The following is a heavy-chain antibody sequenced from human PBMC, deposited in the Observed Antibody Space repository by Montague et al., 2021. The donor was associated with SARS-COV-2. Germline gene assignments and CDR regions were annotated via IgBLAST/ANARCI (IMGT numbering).Heavy chain of an antibody. D-gene: IGHD1-26*01. CDR3: APPVGASYHFDY. CDR2: ISGSGST. CDR1: VFTISSYA. J-gene: IGHJ4*02. V-gene: IGHV3-23*01. Sequence: SLRLSCAVSVFTISSYAMSWVRQPPGKGLEWVSAISGSGSTYYADSVKGRFTISRDNSKNTLYLQVNSLRAEDTAVYYCAPPVGASYHFDYWGQGTLVTVSS.